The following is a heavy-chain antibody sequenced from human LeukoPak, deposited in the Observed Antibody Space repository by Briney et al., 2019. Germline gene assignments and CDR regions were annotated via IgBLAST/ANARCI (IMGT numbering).Heavy chain of an antibody. CDR3: ARLFSILSDGMDV. J-gene: IGHJ6*02. D-gene: IGHD3-3*02. CDR1: GGSISSDY. V-gene: IGHV4-59*08. Sequence: SETLSLTCTVSGGSISSDYWSWIRQPPGKGLEWIGYVYYSGSSNYNPSLKSRVTISVDTSKNQFSLRLSSVTAADTAVYYCARLFSILSDGMDVWGQGTTVTVSS. CDR2: VYYSGSS.